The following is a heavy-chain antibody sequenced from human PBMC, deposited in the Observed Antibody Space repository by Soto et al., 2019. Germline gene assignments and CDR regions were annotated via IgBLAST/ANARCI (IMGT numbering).Heavy chain of an antibody. Sequence: QVHVVGSGGGVVQPGTSLRLSCTASGFSFFNYGFAWIRQAPGKGLEWVAVVTYDSSEKYYADSVKGRFTISRDNSKNTVYLQMDSLQHNDSALYYCGKAGGSELRYFDWPEVGVWGQGTLVTVSS. J-gene: IGHJ4*02. CDR3: GKAGGSELRYFDWPEVGV. D-gene: IGHD3-9*01. V-gene: IGHV3-30*18. CDR1: GFSFFNYG. CDR2: VTYDSSEK.